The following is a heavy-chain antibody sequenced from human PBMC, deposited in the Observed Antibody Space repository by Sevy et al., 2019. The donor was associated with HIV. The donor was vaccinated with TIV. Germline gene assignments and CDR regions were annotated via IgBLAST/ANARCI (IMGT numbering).Heavy chain of an antibody. J-gene: IGHJ6*02. V-gene: IGHV3-30*18. Sequence: GGSLRLSCAVSGLTLSSCGMHWVRQAPGKGLERVAVISYDGSNKYYAESVKGRFTISRDNSKNTLYLQMNSLRAEDTAVYYCAKDFTGFYGMDVWGQGTTVTVSS. CDR1: GLTLSSCG. CDR3: AKDFTGFYGMDV. CDR2: ISYDGSNK. D-gene: IGHD3-9*01.